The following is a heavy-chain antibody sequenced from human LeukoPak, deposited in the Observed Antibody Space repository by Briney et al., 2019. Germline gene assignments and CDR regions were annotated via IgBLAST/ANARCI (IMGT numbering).Heavy chain of an antibody. D-gene: IGHD1-26*01. J-gene: IGHJ4*02. CDR3: ARGALSESYPYYFDY. CDR2: IYSGGST. CDR1: GFTVSSNY. V-gene: IGHV3-53*01. Sequence: GGSLRLSCAASGFTVSSNYMSWVRQAPGKGLEWVSVIYSGGSTYYADSVKGRFTISRDNSKNTLYPQMNSLRAEDTAVYYCARGALSESYPYYFDYWGQGTLVTVSS.